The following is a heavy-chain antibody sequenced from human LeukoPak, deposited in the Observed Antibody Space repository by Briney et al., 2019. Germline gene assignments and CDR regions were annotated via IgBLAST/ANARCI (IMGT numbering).Heavy chain of an antibody. D-gene: IGHD3-10*01. CDR3: ARVETSLTYFDY. CDR1: GGSFSGYY. Sequence: KTSETLSLTCAVYGGSFSGYYWSRIRQPPGKGLEWIGEINHSGSTNYNPSLKSRVTISVDTSKNQFSLKLSSVTAADTAVYYCARVETSLTYFDYWGQGTLVTVSS. CDR2: INHSGST. J-gene: IGHJ4*02. V-gene: IGHV4-34*01.